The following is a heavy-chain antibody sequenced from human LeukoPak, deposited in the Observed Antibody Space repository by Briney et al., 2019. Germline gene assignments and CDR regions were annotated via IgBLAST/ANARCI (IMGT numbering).Heavy chain of an antibody. CDR1: GGSISNYY. D-gene: IGHD3-10*01. J-gene: IGHJ3*02. Sequence: PSETLPLTCTVSGGSISNYYWSWIRQPPGKGLEWIGYIYYSGSTNYNPSLKSRVTISVDTSKNQFSLKLSSVTAADTAVYYCARFRGVIPDAFDIWGQGTMVTVSS. V-gene: IGHV4-59*01. CDR2: IYYSGST. CDR3: ARFRGVIPDAFDI.